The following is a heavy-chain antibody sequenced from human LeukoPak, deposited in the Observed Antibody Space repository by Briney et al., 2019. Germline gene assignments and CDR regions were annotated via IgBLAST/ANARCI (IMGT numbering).Heavy chain of an antibody. D-gene: IGHD3-16*01. V-gene: IGHV3-74*01. CDR3: ARGIMITFGGSLDY. J-gene: IGHJ4*02. CDR1: GFTFSSYW. Sequence: PGGSLRLSCAASGFTFSSYWMHWVRQAPGKGLVWVSRINSDGSSTSYADSMKGRFTISRDNAKNTLYLQMNSLRAEDTAVYYCARGIMITFGGSLDYWGQGTLVTVSS. CDR2: INSDGSST.